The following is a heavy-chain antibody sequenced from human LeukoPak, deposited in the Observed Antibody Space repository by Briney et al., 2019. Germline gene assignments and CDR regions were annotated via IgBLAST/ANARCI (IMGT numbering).Heavy chain of an antibody. CDR1: GGSISSYY. J-gene: IGHJ4*02. Sequence: PSETLSLTCTVSGGSISSYYWSWIRQPPGKGLEWIGYTYYSGSTNYNPSLKSRVTISVDTSKNQFSLKLSSVTAADTAVYYCARRSGWAKIDYWGQGTLVTVSS. V-gene: IGHV4-59*01. CDR3: ARRSGWAKIDY. CDR2: TYYSGST. D-gene: IGHD6-19*01.